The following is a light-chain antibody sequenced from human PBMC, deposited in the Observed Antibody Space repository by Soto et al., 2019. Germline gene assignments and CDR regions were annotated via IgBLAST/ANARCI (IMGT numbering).Light chain of an antibody. CDR3: CSYVGRYTL. Sequence: QSALTQPRSVSGSPGQSVTISCTGTSSDVGGYNYVSWFQHHPGKAPKLMIYDVNKRPLGVPDRFSGSKSGNTASLSISGLQAEDEADYYCCSYVGRYTLFGGGTKVTVL. V-gene: IGLV2-11*01. J-gene: IGLJ2*01. CDR2: DVN. CDR1: SSDVGGYNY.